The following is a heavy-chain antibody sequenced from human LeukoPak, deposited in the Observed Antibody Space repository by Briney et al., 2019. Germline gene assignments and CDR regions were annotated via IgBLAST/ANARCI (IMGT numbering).Heavy chain of an antibody. Sequence: GGSLRLSCVASGFTFSSHAMSWVRQAPGKGLEWISDISASGANTYYADSVKGRFTISRDNSKNTLYLQMNSLRAEDTAVYYCAKDFRGSSIVATIRRPIDYWGQGTLVTVSS. CDR3: AKDFRGSSIVATIRRPIDY. CDR2: ISASGANT. D-gene: IGHD5-12*01. J-gene: IGHJ4*02. V-gene: IGHV3-23*01. CDR1: GFTFSSHA.